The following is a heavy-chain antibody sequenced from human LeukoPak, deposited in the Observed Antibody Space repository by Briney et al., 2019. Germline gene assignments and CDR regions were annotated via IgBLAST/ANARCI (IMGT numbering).Heavy chain of an antibody. D-gene: IGHD4-17*01. CDR1: GGSISSYY. CDR3: ARQDTMDDYGEVVDAFDI. V-gene: IGHV4-59*08. CDR2: IYYGGST. Sequence: TSETLSLTCTVSGGSISSYYWSWIRQPPGKGLEWIGYIYYGGSTNYNPSLKSRVTISVDTSKNQFSLKLSSVTAADTAVYYCARQDTMDDYGEVVDAFDIWGQGTMVTVSS. J-gene: IGHJ3*02.